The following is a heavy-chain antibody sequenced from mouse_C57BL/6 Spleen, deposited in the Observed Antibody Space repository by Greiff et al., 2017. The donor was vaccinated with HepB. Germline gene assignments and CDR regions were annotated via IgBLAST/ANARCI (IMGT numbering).Heavy chain of an antibody. CDR2: IDPSDSYT. CDR1: GYTFTSYW. D-gene: IGHD3-2*02. Sequence: VQLQQSGAELVMPGASVKLSCKASGYTFTSYWMHWVKQRPGQGLEWIGEIDPSDSYTNYNQKFKGKSTLTVDKSSSTAYMQLSSLTSEDSAFYYCARGDSSGYIFAYWGQGTLVTVSA. J-gene: IGHJ3*01. CDR3: ARGDSSGYIFAY. V-gene: IGHV1-69*01.